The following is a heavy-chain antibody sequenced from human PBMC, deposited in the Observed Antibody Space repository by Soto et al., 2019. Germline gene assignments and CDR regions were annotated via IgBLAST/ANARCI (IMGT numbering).Heavy chain of an antibody. CDR3: AMVDVYVTPSPQDV. CDR2: INTYNGNT. V-gene: IGHV1-18*01. D-gene: IGHD3-16*01. J-gene: IGHJ6*02. CDR1: GYSFTRYG. Sequence: QVQLVQSRAEVKNPGASVKVSCKASGYSFTRYGIAWARQAPGQGLEWMGWINTYNGNTNYAQNLQGRVTLTTDTSTSTADLELTSLRSNDTGIYYCAMVDVYVTPSPQDVWGQGTTVIVSS.